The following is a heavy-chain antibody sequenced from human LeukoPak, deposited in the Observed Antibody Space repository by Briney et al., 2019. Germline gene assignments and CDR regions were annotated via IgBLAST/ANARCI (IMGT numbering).Heavy chain of an antibody. J-gene: IGHJ4*02. Sequence: GGSLRLSCVASGLPIADFAMHWVRQAPGKGLEWVSLISGDGVSTFYADSVKGRFGISRDNSKNSLSLEMNSLRTEDTAMYYCARESGQFDYWGQGTLVAVSS. CDR1: GLPIADFA. CDR2: ISGDGVST. V-gene: IGHV3-43*02. CDR3: ARESGQFDY.